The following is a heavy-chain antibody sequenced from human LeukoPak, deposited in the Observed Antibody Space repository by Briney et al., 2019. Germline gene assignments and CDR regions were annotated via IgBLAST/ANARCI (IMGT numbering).Heavy chain of an antibody. Sequence: SETLSRTCTVSGRSISSSTYYWGWIRHPPGKGLEWIGHIYYSGSTYYNPSLKSRVTISVDTSKNQFSLKLSSVTAADTAVYYCARHRRYYYDSSGYYSWFDPWGQGTLVTVSS. D-gene: IGHD3-22*01. CDR1: GRSISSSTYY. CDR3: ARHRRYYYDSSGYYSWFDP. J-gene: IGHJ5*02. CDR2: IYYSGST. V-gene: IGHV4-39*01.